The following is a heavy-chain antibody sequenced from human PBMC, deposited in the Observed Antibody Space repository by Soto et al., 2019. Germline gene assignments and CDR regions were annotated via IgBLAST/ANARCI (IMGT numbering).Heavy chain of an antibody. CDR3: ARAMVRGVIWGYYYYGMDV. D-gene: IGHD3-10*01. Sequence: SETLSLTCAVSGGSISSSNWWSWVRQPPGKGLEWIGEIYHSGSTNYNPSLKSRVTISVDKSTNQFSTKLSSVTAADTAVYYCARAMVRGVIWGYYYYGMDVWGQGTTVT. CDR2: IYHSGST. J-gene: IGHJ6*02. CDR1: GGSISSSNW. V-gene: IGHV4-4*02.